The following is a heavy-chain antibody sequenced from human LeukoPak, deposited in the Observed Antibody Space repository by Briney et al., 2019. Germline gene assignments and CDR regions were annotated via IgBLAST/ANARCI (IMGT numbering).Heavy chain of an antibody. Sequence: SETLSLTCTVSGGSISTSNYYWGWIRQRPGKGLEWIGNIFYSGSTYYSPSLKSRVTISVDTSKNQFSLKLSSVTAADTAVYYCAKVVRGVRSYFDYRGQGTLVTVSS. D-gene: IGHD3-10*01. V-gene: IGHV4-39*07. J-gene: IGHJ4*02. CDR1: GGSISTSNYY. CDR2: IFYSGST. CDR3: AKVVRGVRSYFDY.